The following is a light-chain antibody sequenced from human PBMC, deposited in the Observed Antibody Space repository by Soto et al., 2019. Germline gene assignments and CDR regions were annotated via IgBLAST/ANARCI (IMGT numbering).Light chain of an antibody. V-gene: IGLV2-14*01. CDR2: EVT. CDR3: SSYTSRSTLYV. Sequence: QSALTQPASVSGSPGQSITVSCTGTSSDIGGYNYVSWYQQHPGKAPKLMVYEVTNRPSEVSDRFSGSKSGNTASLTISGLQADDEGYYYCSSYTSRSTLYVFGTGTKVTVL. J-gene: IGLJ1*01. CDR1: SSDIGGYNY.